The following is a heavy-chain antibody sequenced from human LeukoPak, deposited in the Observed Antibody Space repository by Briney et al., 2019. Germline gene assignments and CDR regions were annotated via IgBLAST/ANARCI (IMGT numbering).Heavy chain of an antibody. V-gene: IGHV3-66*01. Sequence: PGGSLRLSCAASGFTVSSIYMSWVRQAPGKGLEWVSVIYSGGSTYYADSVKGRFTISRDNSKNTLYLQMNSLRAEDTAVYYCARAKGSGSYLDWGQGTLVTVSS. CDR3: ARAKGSGSYLD. D-gene: IGHD3-10*01. CDR1: GFTVSSIY. CDR2: IYSGGST. J-gene: IGHJ4*02.